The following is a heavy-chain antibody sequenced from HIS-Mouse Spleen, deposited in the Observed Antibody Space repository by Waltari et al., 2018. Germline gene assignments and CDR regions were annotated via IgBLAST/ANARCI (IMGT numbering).Heavy chain of an antibody. V-gene: IGHV4-39*07. J-gene: IGHJ2*01. CDR2: IYYSGST. CDR1: GGSISSSSYY. Sequence: QLQLQESGPGLVKPSETLSLTCTVSGGSISSSSYYWGWIRQPPGKGLEWIGGIYYSGSTYYNPSRKSRVTISVDTSKNKFSRKLSSVTAADTAVYYCAREIPYSSSWYDWYFDLWGRGTLVTVSS. D-gene: IGHD6-13*01. CDR3: AREIPYSSSWYDWYFDL.